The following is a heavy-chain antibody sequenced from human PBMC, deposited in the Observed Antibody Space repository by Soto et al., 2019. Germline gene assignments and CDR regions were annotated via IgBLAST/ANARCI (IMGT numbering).Heavy chain of an antibody. Sequence: QVQLVQSVAEVKEPGSSVKVSCKASGVTFNSYTIIWVRQAPGQGLVWMGRIIPVRGVANYAQKFQGRVTISADKSTSTAYMELSSLTSEDTAIHYCARGRVDCGAGMCYYDYWGKRTLGSVSS. CDR2: IIPVRGVA. J-gene: IGHJ4*02. V-gene: IGHV1-69*02. D-gene: IGHD2-21*01. CDR3: ARGRVDCGAGMCYYDY. CDR1: GVTFNSYT.